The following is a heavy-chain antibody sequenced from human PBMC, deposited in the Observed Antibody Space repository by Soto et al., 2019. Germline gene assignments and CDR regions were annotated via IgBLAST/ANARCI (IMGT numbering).Heavy chain of an antibody. V-gene: IGHV3-23*01. Sequence: EVQLLESGGGLVRTGGSLRLSCAASGFSFTSQVMSWVRQAPGKGLEWVSGISGSATSTYYADSVKGRFTISRDRSRNTLYLQMNSLRAEDTAVYYCAKGSRDVDAGVLSWGPKDHYYYYMDGWGKGTAVTVSS. J-gene: IGHJ6*03. CDR1: GFSFTSQV. CDR2: ISGSATST. CDR3: AKGSRDVDAGVLSWGPKDHYYYYMDG. D-gene: IGHD5-18*01.